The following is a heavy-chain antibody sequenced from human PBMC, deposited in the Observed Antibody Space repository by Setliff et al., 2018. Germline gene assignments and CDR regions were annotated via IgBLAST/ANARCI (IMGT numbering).Heavy chain of an antibody. D-gene: IGHD6-13*01. Sequence: ASVKVSCKASGATFSSYAISWVRQAPGQGLEWMGGIIPILGIANYAQKFQGRVTITADESTSTAYMELSSLRSEDTAVYYCARVSSSWYLDYWGQGTLVTVSS. V-gene: IGHV1-69*10. CDR3: ARVSSSWYLDY. J-gene: IGHJ4*02. CDR1: GATFSSYA. CDR2: IIPILGIA.